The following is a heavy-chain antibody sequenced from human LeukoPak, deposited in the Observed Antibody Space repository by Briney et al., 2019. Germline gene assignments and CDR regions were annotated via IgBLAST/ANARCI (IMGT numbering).Heavy chain of an antibody. D-gene: IGHD4/OR15-4a*01. J-gene: IGHJ4*02. V-gene: IGHV3-23*01. CDR1: GFTFSSYA. Sequence: GGSLRLSCAASGFTFSSYAMSWVRQAPGKGLEWVSAISGSGGSTYYADSVKGRFTISRDSSKNTLYLQMNSLRAEDTAVYYCAKGREANLYYFDYWGQGTLVTVSS. CDR2: ISGSGGST. CDR3: AKGREANLYYFDY.